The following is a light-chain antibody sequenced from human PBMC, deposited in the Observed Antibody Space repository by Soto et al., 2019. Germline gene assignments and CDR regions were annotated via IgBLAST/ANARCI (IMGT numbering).Light chain of an antibody. CDR1: SSDVGGYNY. J-gene: IGLJ3*02. V-gene: IGLV2-8*01. CDR3: SSYAGSDNLGV. CDR2: EVS. Sequence: QSVLTQPPSASGSPGQSVTISCTGTSSDVGGYNYVSWYQQHPGKAPKLMIYEVSKRPSGVPDRFSGSKSGNTASLTVSGLQDEDDADYYCSSYAGSDNLGVFGGGTKLTVL.